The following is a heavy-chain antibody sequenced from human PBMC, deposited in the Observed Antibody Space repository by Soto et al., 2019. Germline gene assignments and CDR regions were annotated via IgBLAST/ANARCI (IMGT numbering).Heavy chain of an antibody. CDR1: GVSVSSHY. J-gene: IGHJ4*02. V-gene: IGHV4-59*02. CDR3: ARGAGIVGATTPHFFNS. Sequence: SETLSLTCTVSGVSVSSHYWSWNRQPPGKGLEWIAYIHYSGSINSNPSLKSRVTTSVDTSKNQFSLKLSSVTAADTAGYFCARGAGIVGATTPHFFNSWGQGTLVTVSS. D-gene: IGHD1-26*01. CDR2: IHYSGSI.